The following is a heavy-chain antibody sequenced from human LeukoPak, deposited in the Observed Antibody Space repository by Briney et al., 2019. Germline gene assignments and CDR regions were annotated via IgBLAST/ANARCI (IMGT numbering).Heavy chain of an antibody. Sequence: GGSLRLSCAASGFTFNSYAMSWVRQAPGKGLEWVAVISYDGSNKYYADSVKGRFTISRDNSKNTLYLQMNSLRAEDTAVYYCASIEWELSQVSFDYWGQGTLVTVSS. CDR3: ASIEWELSQVSFDY. CDR2: ISYDGSNK. CDR1: GFTFNSYA. V-gene: IGHV3-30-3*01. J-gene: IGHJ4*02. D-gene: IGHD1-26*01.